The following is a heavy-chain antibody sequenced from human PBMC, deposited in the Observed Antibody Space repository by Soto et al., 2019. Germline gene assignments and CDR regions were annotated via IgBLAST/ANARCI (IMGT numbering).Heavy chain of an antibody. CDR2: FDPEDGET. V-gene: IGHV1-24*01. CDR1: GYTLTELS. CDR3: ATDPLGYYYDSSDFQH. Sequence: ASVKVSCKVSGYTLTELSMHWVRQAPGKGLEWMGGFDPEDGETIYAQKFQGRVTMTEDTSTDTAYMELSSLRSEDTAVYYCATDPLGYYYDSSDFQHWGQGTLVTVSS. J-gene: IGHJ1*01. D-gene: IGHD3-22*01.